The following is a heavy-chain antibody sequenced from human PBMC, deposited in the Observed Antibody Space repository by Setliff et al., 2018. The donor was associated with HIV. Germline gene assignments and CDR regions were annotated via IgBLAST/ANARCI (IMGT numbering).Heavy chain of an antibody. D-gene: IGHD6-19*01. CDR1: AGSIRSSTYY. CDR2: IYYSGST. J-gene: IGHJ4*02. CDR3: IIAYSSGWLAPMGFDS. V-gene: IGHV4-39*01. Sequence: SETLSLTCTVSAGSIRSSTYYWAWIRQPPGKGLEWIGTIYYSGSTYYNPSLKSRVTMSVDTSKNQFSLNLSSVTAADTAVYYCIIAYSSGWLAPMGFDSWGQGTLVTISS.